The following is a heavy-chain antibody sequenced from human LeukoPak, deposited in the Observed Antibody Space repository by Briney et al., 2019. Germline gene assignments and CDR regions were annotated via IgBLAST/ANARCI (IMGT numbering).Heavy chain of an antibody. CDR1: GFTFRSYW. J-gene: IGHJ3*02. CDR3: ARDRGGSAFDI. V-gene: IGHV3-74*01. D-gene: IGHD3-10*01. CDR2: INSDGSST. Sequence: GGSLRLSCAPSGFTFRSYWMHWVRQTPGKGLVWVSRINSDGSSTSYADSVKGRFTISRDNAKNTLYLQMNSLRAEDTAVYHCARDRGGSAFDILGQGTMVTVSS.